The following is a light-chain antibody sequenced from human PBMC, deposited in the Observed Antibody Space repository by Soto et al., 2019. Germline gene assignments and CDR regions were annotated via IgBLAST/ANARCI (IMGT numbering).Light chain of an antibody. J-gene: IGKJ5*01. CDR3: QQRSNWPPKVT. CDR1: QSVSSY. CDR2: DAS. Sequence: EIVLTQSPATLSLSPGEIATLSCRASQSVSSYLAWYQQKPGQAPRLLIYDASNRATGIPARFSGSGSGTDFTLTISSLEPEDFAVYDCQQRSNWPPKVTFGQGTRLEIK. V-gene: IGKV3-11*01.